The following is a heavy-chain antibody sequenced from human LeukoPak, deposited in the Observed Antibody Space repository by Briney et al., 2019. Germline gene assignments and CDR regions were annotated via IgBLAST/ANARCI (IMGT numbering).Heavy chain of an antibody. CDR3: ARYVPDYGDYSGGFDI. CDR2: INDSGSS. D-gene: IGHD4-17*01. J-gene: IGHJ3*02. CDR1: GGSFSGYY. V-gene: IGHV4-34*01. Sequence: SETLSLTCAVYGGSFSGYYWIWIRQSPGKGLEWIGDINDSGSSNYHPSLKSRVTISLDTSKTQFSLKLTSVTSAETAVYFCARYVPDYGDYSGGFDIWGQGTMVTVSS.